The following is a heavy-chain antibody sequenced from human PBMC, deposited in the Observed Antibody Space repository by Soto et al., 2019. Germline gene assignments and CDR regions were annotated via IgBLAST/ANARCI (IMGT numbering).Heavy chain of an antibody. CDR2: INHRGST. Sequence: QVQLQQWGAGPLKPSETLSLTCAVYGGSFSGHYWIWIRQYPGKGLEWIAEINHRGSTNYNPSPKSRVTISVNTYKNQFSLRLGSVTAADTAVYYCARGYPRSIFSTALATSYWFDSWGQGGLVTVSS. CDR1: GGSFSGHY. CDR3: ARGYPRSIFSTALATSYWFDS. V-gene: IGHV4-34*01. J-gene: IGHJ5*01. D-gene: IGHD2-21*02.